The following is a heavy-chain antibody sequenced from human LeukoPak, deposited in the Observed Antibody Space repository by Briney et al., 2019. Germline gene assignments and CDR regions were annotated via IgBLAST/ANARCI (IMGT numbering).Heavy chain of an antibody. CDR2: IYHTGST. CDR3: VRPIRGRDNNWFDP. D-gene: IGHD5-24*01. CDR1: GGSFSSTSYN. J-gene: IGHJ5*02. Sequence: SETLSLTCSVSGGSFSSTSYNWVCIAQAPGKGLEWIANIYHTGSTYYNPSLQSRVTISVDTSANQVSLKLSSVTAADTAVYYCVRPIRGRDNNWFDPWGQGTLVTVSS. V-gene: IGHV4-39*01.